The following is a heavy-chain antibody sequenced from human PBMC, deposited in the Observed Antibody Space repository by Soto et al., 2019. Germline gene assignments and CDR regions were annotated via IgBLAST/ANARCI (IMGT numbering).Heavy chain of an antibody. CDR2: ISYDGGDT. CDR3: ARDRFFDSYSFDY. CDR1: GFTFTAFA. J-gene: IGHJ4*02. D-gene: IGHD3-9*01. V-gene: IGHV3-30-3*01. Sequence: GVSLRLSCAASGFTFTAFAIHWVRQAPGKGLEWVAIISYDGGDTHFADSVKGRLTISRDNSKNTVYLHMNSLRPEDTAVYYCARDRFFDSYSFDYWGQGTLVTVSS.